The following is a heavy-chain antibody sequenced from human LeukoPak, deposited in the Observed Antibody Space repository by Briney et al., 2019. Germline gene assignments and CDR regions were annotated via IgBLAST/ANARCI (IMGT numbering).Heavy chain of an antibody. CDR2: IYYSGST. CDR1: GGSISPYY. J-gene: IGHJ3*02. Sequence: SETLSLTCTISGGSISPYYWSWIRQPPGKGLEWLGYIYYSGSTNYNPSLKSRVTISVDTSKNQFSLKLSSVTAADTAVYYCARLIEDDAFDIWGQGTMVTVSS. V-gene: IGHV4-59*08. CDR3: ARLIEDDAFDI. D-gene: IGHD1-26*01.